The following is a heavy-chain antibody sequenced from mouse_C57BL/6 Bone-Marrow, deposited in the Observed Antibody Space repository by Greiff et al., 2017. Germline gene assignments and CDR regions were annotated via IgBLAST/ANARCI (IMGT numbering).Heavy chain of an antibody. CDR1: GFTFSSYA. Sequence: EVMLVESGGGLVKPGGSLKLSCAASGFTFSSYAMSWVRQTPEKRLEWVATISDGGSYTYYPDNVKGRFTISRDNAKNNLYLQMSHLKSEDTAMYYCAREDRTRAWFAYWGQGTLVTVSA. J-gene: IGHJ3*01. CDR2: ISDGGSYT. V-gene: IGHV5-4*01. CDR3: AREDRTRAWFAY.